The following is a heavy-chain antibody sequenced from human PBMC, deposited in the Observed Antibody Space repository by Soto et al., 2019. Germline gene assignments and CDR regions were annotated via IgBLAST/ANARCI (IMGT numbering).Heavy chain of an antibody. J-gene: IGHJ4*02. CDR1: GYTFTIYG. D-gene: IGHD3-22*01. CDR3: AAALDYYDSSGYYY. CDR2: ISAYNGNT. V-gene: IGHV1-18*01. Sequence: ASLKVSCKASGYTFTIYGISWVRQAPGQGLEWMGWISAYNGNTNYAQKPQGRVTMTTDTSTSTAYMELRSLRSDDTAVYYCAAALDYYDSSGYYYWGQGTLVTVSS.